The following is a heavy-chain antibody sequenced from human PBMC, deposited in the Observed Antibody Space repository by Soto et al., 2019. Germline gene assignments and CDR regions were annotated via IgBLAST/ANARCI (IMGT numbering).Heavy chain of an antibody. V-gene: IGHV1-8*01. CDR3: VRGANFDQ. CDR1: GYTFTRYD. J-gene: IGHJ4*02. CDR2: MNPDRDKR. Sequence: QVQLVQSGAEVKKPGASVRVSCKGSGYTFTRYDVHWVRQATGQGLEWMGWMNPDRDKRGYAQKFQGRITMSVDTCTYTVYMELSSLGSEDTAVYYCVRGANFDQWGQGTLVTVSS.